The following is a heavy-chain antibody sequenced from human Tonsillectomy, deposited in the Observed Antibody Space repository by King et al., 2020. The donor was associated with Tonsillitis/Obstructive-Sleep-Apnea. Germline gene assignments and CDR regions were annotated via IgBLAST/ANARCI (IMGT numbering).Heavy chain of an antibody. Sequence: VQLMEAGGGLVQRGRSLRLSCAVARYTFDDYAMYWARHAGKKGLEWGSGISWNSSSKAAAASVKGGFTIPRDNAKNSPFPQMNSLVAEDTALLYCANVLIISESGNPSDGFDIWGQGTMVSVSS. CDR2: ISWNSSSK. J-gene: IGHJ3*02. CDR1: RYTFDDYA. V-gene: IGHV3-9*01. D-gene: IGHD2-21*01. CDR3: ANVLIISESGNPSDGFDI.